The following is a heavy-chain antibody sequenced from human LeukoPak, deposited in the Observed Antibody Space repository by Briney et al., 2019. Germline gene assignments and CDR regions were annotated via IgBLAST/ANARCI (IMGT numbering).Heavy chain of an antibody. CDR2: IIPIFGTA. Sequence: ASVKVSCKASGGTFSSYAISWVRQAPGQGLEWMGGIIPIFGTANYAQKFQGRVTMTEDTSTDTPYMELSSLRSEDTAVYYCATPLTMIVVVTGAFDIWGQGTMVTVSS. CDR1: GGTFSSYA. V-gene: IGHV1-69*06. CDR3: ATPLTMIVVVTGAFDI. D-gene: IGHD3-22*01. J-gene: IGHJ3*02.